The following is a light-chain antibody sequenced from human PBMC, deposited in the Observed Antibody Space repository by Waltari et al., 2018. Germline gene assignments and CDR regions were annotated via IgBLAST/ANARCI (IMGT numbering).Light chain of an antibody. CDR2: SAS. Sequence: DIQMTQSPSSLSASVGDRVTNTCRASKGINNHLAWYQQKPGKVPTLLIYSASTLQSVVPSRFSGSGSGTDFTLTISSLHPEDVATYYCQKYNSAPRTFGPGTKVEIK. CDR1: KGINNH. V-gene: IGKV1-27*01. CDR3: QKYNSAPRT. J-gene: IGKJ1*01.